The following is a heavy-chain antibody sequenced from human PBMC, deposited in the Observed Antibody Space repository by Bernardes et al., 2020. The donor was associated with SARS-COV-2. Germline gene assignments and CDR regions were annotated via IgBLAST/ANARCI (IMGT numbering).Heavy chain of an antibody. CDR2: IYPGDSDT. CDR3: ARQEDYGDLRTPDWYFDL. J-gene: IGHJ2*01. CDR1: GYSFSSHW. D-gene: IGHD4-17*01. V-gene: IGHV5-51*01. Sequence: GESLKISCKGSGYSFSSHWIGWVRQMPGKGLEWMGIIYPGDSDTRYSPSFQGQVTISADKSISTAYLQWSSLKASDTAMYYCARQEDYGDLRTPDWYFDLWGRGTLVTVSS.